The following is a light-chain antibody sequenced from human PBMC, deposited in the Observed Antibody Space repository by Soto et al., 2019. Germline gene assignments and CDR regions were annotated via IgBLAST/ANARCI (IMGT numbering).Light chain of an antibody. CDR1: QSVSSDY. V-gene: IGKV3-20*01. J-gene: IGKJ1*01. CDR2: GVS. Sequence: EIVLTQSPGTLSLSPGERATLSCRASQSVSSDYLAWYQQKPGQSPRLLVYGVSSSATGIPDRFSGSGSGTDFTLTISRLEPEDLAVYYCQQYCSSPMTFGQGTKVEIQ. CDR3: QQYCSSPMT.